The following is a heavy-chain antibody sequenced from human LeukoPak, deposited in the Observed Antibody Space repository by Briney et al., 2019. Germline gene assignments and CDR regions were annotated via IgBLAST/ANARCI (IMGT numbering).Heavy chain of an antibody. CDR2: ISWNSGSI. CDR3: ANTLRTYCDGDCLGY. J-gene: IGHJ4*02. V-gene: IGHV3-9*01. D-gene: IGHD2-21*02. CDR1: GFTFDDYA. Sequence: PGGSLRLSCAASGFTFDDYAMHWVRQAPGKGLEWVSGISWNSGSIGYADSVKDRFTISRDNARNTLYLQMNSLTAEDTAVYYCANTLRTYCDGDCLGYWGQGTLVTVSS.